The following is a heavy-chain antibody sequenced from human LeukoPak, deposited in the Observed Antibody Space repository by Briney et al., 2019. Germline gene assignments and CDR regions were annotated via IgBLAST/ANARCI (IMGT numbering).Heavy chain of an antibody. V-gene: IGHV1-8*01. CDR3: AIYDSSGYLLDY. J-gene: IGHJ4*02. CDR1: GYTFTSYD. CDR2: MNPNSGNT. Sequence: AASVKVSCKASGYTFTSYDINWVRQATGQGLEWMGWMNPNSGNTGYAQKFQGRVTMTRNTSISTACMELSSLRSEDTAVYYCAIYDSSGYLLDYWGQGTLVTVSS. D-gene: IGHD3-22*01.